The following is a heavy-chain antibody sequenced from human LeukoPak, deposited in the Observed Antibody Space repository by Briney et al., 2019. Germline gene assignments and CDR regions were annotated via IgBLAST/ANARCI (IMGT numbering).Heavy chain of an antibody. D-gene: IGHD3-9*01. CDR2: IYTSGST. CDR1: GGSISSYY. V-gene: IGHV4-4*07. J-gene: IGHJ4*02. Sequence: PSETLSLTCTVSGGSISSYYWSWIRQPAGKGLEWIGRIYTSGSTNYNPSLKSRVTMSVDTSKNQFSLKLSSVTAADTAVYYCARIYYDILTGYYDKYYFDYWGQGTLVTVSS. CDR3: ARIYYDILTGYYDKYYFDY.